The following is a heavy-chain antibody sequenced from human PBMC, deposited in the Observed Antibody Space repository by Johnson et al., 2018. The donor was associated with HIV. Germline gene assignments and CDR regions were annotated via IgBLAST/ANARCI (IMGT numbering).Heavy chain of an antibody. CDR3: ARDQVVEMATIIGDDAFDI. V-gene: IGHV3-30-3*01. CDR1: GFTFSSYA. CDR2: ISYDGSTK. J-gene: IGHJ3*02. D-gene: IGHD5-24*01. Sequence: QVQLVESGGGLVQPGGSLRLSCAASGFTFSSYAMHWVRPAPGTRLEWLAVISYDGSTKYYADSVKGRLPISRDNSKNTLYLQMHSLRAEDTAVYYCARDQVVEMATIIGDDAFDIWGQGTMVTVSS.